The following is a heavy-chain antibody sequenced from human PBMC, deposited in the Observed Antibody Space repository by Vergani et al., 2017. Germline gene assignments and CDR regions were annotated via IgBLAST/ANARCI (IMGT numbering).Heavy chain of an antibody. D-gene: IGHD3-22*01. CDR2: IYYSGST. V-gene: IGHV4-30-4*01. CDR1: GGSISSGDYY. J-gene: IGHJ2*01. CDR3: AIGFRYYDSSGYYSWYFDL. Sequence: QVQLQESGPGLVKPSQTLSLTCTVSGGSISSGDYYWSWIRQPPGKGLEWIGYIYYSGSTYYNPSLKSRVTISVDTSKNQFSLKLSSVTAADTAVYYCAIGFRYYDSSGYYSWYFDLWGRGTLVTVAS.